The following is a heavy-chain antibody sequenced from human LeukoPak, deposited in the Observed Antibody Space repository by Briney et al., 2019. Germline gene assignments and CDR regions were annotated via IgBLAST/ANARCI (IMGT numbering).Heavy chain of an antibody. Sequence: ASVKVSCKASGYTFTGYYMHWVRQAPGQRLEWMGWINPNSGGTNYAQKFQGRVTMTRDTSISTAYMELSRLRSDDTAVYYCASEFRYCSGGSCYYYGMPSGAKGPRSPSP. CDR3: ASEFRYCSGGSCYYYGMPS. CDR2: INPNSGGT. V-gene: IGHV1-2*02. J-gene: IGHJ6*02. CDR1: GYTFTGYY. D-gene: IGHD2-15*01.